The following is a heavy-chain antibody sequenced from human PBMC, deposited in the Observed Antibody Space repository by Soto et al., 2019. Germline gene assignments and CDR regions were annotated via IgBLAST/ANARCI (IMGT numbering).Heavy chain of an antibody. CDR1: GYTFTSTY. D-gene: IGHD1-26*01. J-gene: IGHJ5*02. Sequence: ASVKVSFKXSGYTFTSTYVTWVRQAPGRGLEWVGWISPDNGNTNYAQKFQGRVTLTTDTSTNTVYMELRSLSPDDTAVYYCARGGGAHYRFDPWGQGTLVTVSS. CDR2: ISPDNGNT. CDR3: ARGGGAHYRFDP. V-gene: IGHV1-18*01.